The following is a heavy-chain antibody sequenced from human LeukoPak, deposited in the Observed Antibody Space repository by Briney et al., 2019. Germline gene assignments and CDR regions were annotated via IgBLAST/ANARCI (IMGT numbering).Heavy chain of an antibody. V-gene: IGHV3-66*01. CDR3: ATADYYYYMDV. D-gene: IGHD2-15*01. Sequence: GGSLRLSCAASGFTVSSNYMSWLPQAPGMGLEGVSDIYSGGSTYYADSVKGRFTISRDNSKNTLYLQMNSLRAEDTAVYYCATADYYYYMDVWGKGTTVTISS. J-gene: IGHJ6*03. CDR2: IYSGGST. CDR1: GFTVSSNY.